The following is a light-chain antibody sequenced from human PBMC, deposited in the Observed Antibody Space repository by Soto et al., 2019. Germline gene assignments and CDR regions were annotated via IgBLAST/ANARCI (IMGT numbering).Light chain of an antibody. V-gene: IGKV3-20*01. CDR3: QQYGNSPPSVT. CDR2: GAS. CDR1: QSVSSGY. J-gene: IGKJ3*01. Sequence: IVFTQSPNTLSLSPGERATLSCRASQSVSSGYLVWYQQKPGQAPRLLIYGASSRATGIPDRFSGSGSGTDFTLTISRLEPEDFAVYYCQQYGNSPPSVTFGPGTKVDIK.